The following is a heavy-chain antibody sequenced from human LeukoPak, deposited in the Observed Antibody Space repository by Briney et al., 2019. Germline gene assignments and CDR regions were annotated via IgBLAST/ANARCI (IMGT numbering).Heavy chain of an antibody. D-gene: IGHD6-6*01. V-gene: IGHV3-23*01. CDR1: GFTFSSYS. CDR2: SGGSGTHT. J-gene: IGHJ3*01. Sequence: PGGSLRLSCAASGFTFSSYSMNWVRQAPGKGLEWVSVSGGSGTHTYYAASVKGRFTISRDNSNNTLYLQMNSLRAEDTAVYYCAKRAAYSRSSLVLPFDAFDLWGQGTMVTVSS. CDR3: AKRAAYSRSSLVLPFDAFDL.